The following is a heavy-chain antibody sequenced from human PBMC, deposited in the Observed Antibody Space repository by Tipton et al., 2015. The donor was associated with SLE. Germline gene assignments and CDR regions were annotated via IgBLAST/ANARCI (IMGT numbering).Heavy chain of an antibody. Sequence: LRLSCTVPGGSIGSYSWSWIRQPPGKGLEWLGCFFYSGSTNYNPSLKSRVTLSIDTSKNQFSLKLSSVTAADTAVYYCAKDSGDYDFGQDPWGRGTLVTVSS. CDR1: GGSIGSYS. J-gene: IGHJ5*02. V-gene: IGHV4-59*12. CDR3: AKDSGDYDFGQDP. D-gene: IGHD3-3*01. CDR2: FFYSGST.